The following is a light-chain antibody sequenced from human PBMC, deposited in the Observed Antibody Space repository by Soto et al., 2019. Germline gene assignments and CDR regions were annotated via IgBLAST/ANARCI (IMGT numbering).Light chain of an antibody. J-gene: IGLJ1*01. V-gene: IGLV2-11*01. Sequence: QSALTQPPSVSGSPGQSVTISCTGTTSDVGGYNYVSWFQQHPGEAPKLMIYDVTKRPSGVPDRFSGSKSGNTASLTISGLQAEDEADYYCYSYAGSSNVFGTGTKVTVL. CDR3: YSYAGSSNV. CDR1: TSDVGGYNY. CDR2: DVT.